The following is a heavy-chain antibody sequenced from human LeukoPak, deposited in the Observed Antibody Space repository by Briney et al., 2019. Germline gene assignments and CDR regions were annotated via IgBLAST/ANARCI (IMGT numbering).Heavy chain of an antibody. CDR2: ISYDGSDK. D-gene: IGHD3-22*01. J-gene: IGHJ4*02. Sequence: GGSLRLSCAASGFTFSSYGMHWVRQTPGKGLEWVAVISYDGSDKYYADSVKGRFTISRDNSKNTLYVQMNSLRAEDTAVYYCAKFPTDDSSVGWGQGTLVTVSS. CDR3: AKFPTDDSSVG. V-gene: IGHV3-30*18. CDR1: GFTFSSYG.